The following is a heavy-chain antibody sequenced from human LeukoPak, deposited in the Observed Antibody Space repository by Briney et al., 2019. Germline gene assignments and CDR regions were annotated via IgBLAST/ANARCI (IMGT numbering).Heavy chain of an antibody. CDR2: IIPIFGTA. CDR1: GGTSSSYA. Sequence: ASVKVSCKASGGTSSSYAISWVRQAPGQGLEWMGGIIPIFGTANYAQKFQGRVTITTDESTSTAYMELSSLRSEDTAVYYCARGENGAYYYYMDVWGKGTTVTVSS. J-gene: IGHJ6*03. D-gene: IGHD7-27*01. V-gene: IGHV1-69*05. CDR3: ARGENGAYYYYMDV.